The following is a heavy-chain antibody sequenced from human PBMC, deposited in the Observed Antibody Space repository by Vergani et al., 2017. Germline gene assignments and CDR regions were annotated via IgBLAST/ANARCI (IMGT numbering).Heavy chain of an antibody. CDR1: GFTFSSYA. V-gene: IGHV3-30-3*01. J-gene: IGHJ3*02. D-gene: IGHD3-9*01. Sequence: QVQLVESGGGVVQPGRSLRLSCAASGFTFSSYAMHWVRQAPGKGLEWVAVISFDGSNNYYADSVKGRFTISRDNSKNTLYLQMNSLRAEETAVYYCAREPFVSDILTGYNAFDIGGQGTMVTVYS. CDR2: ISFDGSNN. CDR3: AREPFVSDILTGYNAFDI.